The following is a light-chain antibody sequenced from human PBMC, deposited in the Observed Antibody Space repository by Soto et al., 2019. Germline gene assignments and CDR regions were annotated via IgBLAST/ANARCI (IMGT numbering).Light chain of an antibody. V-gene: IGLV2-14*03. J-gene: IGLJ1*01. CDR2: DVT. CDR1: SSDVGAYNY. CDR3: NSYTSSTTPYV. Sequence: QSVLTQPASVSGSPGQSITISCTGSSSDVGAYNYVSWYQHHPDKAPKLVIYDVTNRPSGVSNRFSVSKSGNTGSLTISGLQAEDESEYYCNSYTSSTTPYVFGTRSKVTV.